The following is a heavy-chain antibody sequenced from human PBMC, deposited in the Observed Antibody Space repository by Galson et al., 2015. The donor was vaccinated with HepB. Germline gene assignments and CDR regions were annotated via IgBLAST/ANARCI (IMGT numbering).Heavy chain of an antibody. D-gene: IGHD2-15*01. Sequence: SCKASGYTFSTYSITWVRQAPGQGLEWMGWISPYNRATSYIHKLQGRVTMTTDTSTSTAFMELRSLRSDDTAIYYCASGALVVAVGATQNNWFGPWGQGTLVTVSS. CDR3: ASGALVVAVGATQNNWFGP. J-gene: IGHJ5*02. CDR2: ISPYNRAT. CDR1: GYTFSTYS. V-gene: IGHV1-18*01.